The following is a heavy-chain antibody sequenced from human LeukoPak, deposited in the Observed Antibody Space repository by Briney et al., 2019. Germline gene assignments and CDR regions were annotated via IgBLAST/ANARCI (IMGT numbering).Heavy chain of an antibody. Sequence: KPWGVLRLSCAASGFSLSIYDMVWVRQAPGKGLEWIASTGLSSSYIGYADSVKGRFTISRDNGENSVYLQMNSLRAEDTAVYFCARERSYCSGATCSLDLWGQGTLVTVSS. CDR3: ARERSYCSGATCSLDL. V-gene: IGHV3-21*01. J-gene: IGHJ5*02. CDR2: TGLSSSYI. CDR1: GFSLSIYD. D-gene: IGHD2-15*01.